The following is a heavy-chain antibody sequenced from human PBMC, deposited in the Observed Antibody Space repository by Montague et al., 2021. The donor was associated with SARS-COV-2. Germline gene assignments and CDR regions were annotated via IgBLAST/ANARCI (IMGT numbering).Heavy chain of an antibody. CDR1: GGSISSGSYY. J-gene: IGHJ5*02. V-gene: IGHV4-61*02. CDR3: ARFPYYYDNWFDP. CDR2: IYTSGST. D-gene: IGHD3-22*01. Sequence: TLSLTCTVSGGSISSGSYYWSWIRQPAGKGLEWIGRIYTSGSTNYNPSLKSRVTISVDTSKNQFSLKLNSVTAADTAVYYCARFPYYYDNWFDPWGQGTLVTVSS.